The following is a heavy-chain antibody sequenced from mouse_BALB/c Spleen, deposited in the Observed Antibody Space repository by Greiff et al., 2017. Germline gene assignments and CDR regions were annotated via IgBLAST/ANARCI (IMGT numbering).Heavy chain of an antibody. J-gene: IGHJ1*01. CDR1: GYSITSDYA. CDR3: ARWYYKGYFDV. V-gene: IGHV3-2*02. Sequence: EVKLQESGPGLVKPSQSLSLTCTVTGYSITSDYAWNWIRQFPGNKLEWMGYISYSGSTSYNPSLKSRISITRDTSKNQFFLQLNSVTTEDTATYYCARWYYKGYFDVWGAGTTVTVSS. D-gene: IGHD2-12*01. CDR2: ISYSGST.